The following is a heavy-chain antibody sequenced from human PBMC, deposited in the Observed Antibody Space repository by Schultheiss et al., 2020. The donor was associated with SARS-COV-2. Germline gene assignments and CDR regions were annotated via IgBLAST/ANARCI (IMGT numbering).Heavy chain of an antibody. Sequence: SETLSLTCAVYGGSFSGYYWNWIRQPPGKGLEWIGYIYYSGSTNYNPSLKSRVTISVDTSKNQFSLKLSSVTAADTAVYYCAREGVTVVIPYAFDIWGQGTMVTVSS. CDR1: GGSFSGYY. V-gene: IGHV4-59*01. D-gene: IGHD4-23*01. CDR2: IYYSGST. J-gene: IGHJ3*02. CDR3: AREGVTVVIPYAFDI.